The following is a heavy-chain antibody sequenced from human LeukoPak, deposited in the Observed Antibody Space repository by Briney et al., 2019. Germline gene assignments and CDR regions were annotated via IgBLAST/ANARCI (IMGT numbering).Heavy chain of an antibody. J-gene: IGHJ4*02. V-gene: IGHV3-7*03. CDR1: GFTFSNYG. Sequence: GGTLRLSCAASGFTFSNYGMSWVRQAPGKGLEWVANIKQDGSEKNYVDSVKGRFTISRDNSKNTLYLQMNSLRAEDTAVYYCARRSGIAVAGAFDYWGQGTLVTVSS. CDR2: IKQDGSEK. D-gene: IGHD6-19*01. CDR3: ARRSGIAVAGAFDY.